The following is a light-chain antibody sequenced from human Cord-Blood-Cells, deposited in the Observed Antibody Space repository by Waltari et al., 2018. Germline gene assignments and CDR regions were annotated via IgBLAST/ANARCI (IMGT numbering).Light chain of an antibody. J-gene: IGKJ4*01. CDR3: QQYDNLLT. V-gene: IGKV1-33*01. CDR2: DAS. CDR1: QDISNY. Sequence: DIQKTRPPSFLSASVGDSVTITCQASQDISNYLNWYQQKPGKAPKLLIYDASNLETGVPSRFSGSGSGTDFTFTISSLQPEDIATYYCQQYDNLLTFGGGTKVEIK.